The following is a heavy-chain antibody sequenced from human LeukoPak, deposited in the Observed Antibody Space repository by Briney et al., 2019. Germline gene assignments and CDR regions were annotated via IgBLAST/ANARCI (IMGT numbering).Heavy chain of an antibody. D-gene: IGHD3-22*01. J-gene: IGHJ4*02. CDR2: ISGSGGST. CDR3: AKDATYYYDSSGYYFWPFDY. CDR1: GFTFSSYA. V-gene: IGHV3-23*01. Sequence: PGGSLRLSCAASGFTFSSYAMSWVRQAPGKGLEWVSAISGSGGSTYYADSVKGRFTISRDNSKNTLYLQMNSLRAEDTAVYYCAKDATYYYDSSGYYFWPFDYWGQGTLVTVSS.